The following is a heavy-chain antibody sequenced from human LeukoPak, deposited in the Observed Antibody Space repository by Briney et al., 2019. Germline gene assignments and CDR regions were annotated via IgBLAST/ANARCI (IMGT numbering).Heavy chain of an antibody. CDR3: ARDLDIVVVPAARKGAFDY. Sequence: ASVKVSCKASGYTFTGYYMHWVRQAPGQGLEWMGWINPNSGGTNYAQKFQGRVTMTRDTSISTAYMELSRLRSDDTAVYYCARDLDIVVVPAARKGAFDYWGQGTLVTVSS. J-gene: IGHJ4*02. D-gene: IGHD2-2*03. CDR2: INPNSGGT. CDR1: GYTFTGYY. V-gene: IGHV1-2*02.